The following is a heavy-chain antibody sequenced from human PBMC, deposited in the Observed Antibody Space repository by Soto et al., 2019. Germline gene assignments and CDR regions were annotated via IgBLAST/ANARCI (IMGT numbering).Heavy chain of an antibody. D-gene: IGHD6-6*01. V-gene: IGHV3-23*01. CDR2: F. CDR3: ARGITRLAGRQGFPPRGFFDW. Sequence: EVQVLESGGALLQPGGSLSPPCPPSGFGFDSYPWNWVRKAPGKNLEGVSVFNADSLKGRFPISRANSKNTLYLQMSSLRDDDTAIYYGARGITRLAGRQGFPPRGFFDWWGQGALVTVSS. J-gene: IGHJ4*02. CDR1: GFGFDSYP.